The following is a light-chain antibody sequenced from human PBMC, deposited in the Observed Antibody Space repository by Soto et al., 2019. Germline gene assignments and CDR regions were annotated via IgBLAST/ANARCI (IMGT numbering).Light chain of an antibody. J-gene: IGKJ1*01. Sequence: EIVLTQSPGTLSLSPGEIATLSCRASQRVSSSFLAWYQQTPGQAPRLLIYGASSRATGIPDRFSGSGSGTDFTLTISRLEPEDFAVYYCQQYGNSPQTFGQGTKVDIK. V-gene: IGKV3-20*01. CDR3: QQYGNSPQT. CDR2: GAS. CDR1: QRVSSSF.